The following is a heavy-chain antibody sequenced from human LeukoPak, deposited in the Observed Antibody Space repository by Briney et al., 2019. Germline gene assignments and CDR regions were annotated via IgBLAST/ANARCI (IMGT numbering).Heavy chain of an antibody. CDR3: AREISDYASAY. J-gene: IGHJ4*02. D-gene: IGHD4-17*01. V-gene: IGHV1-2*02. Sequence: ASVKVSCKASGYPFTGCYIHWVRQAPGQGPEWMGWINPNSGGTNYAQKFQGRVTMTSDTSITTAYMDLSRLTSDDTAVYYCAREISDYASAYWGQGTLVTVSS. CDR2: INPNSGGT. CDR1: GYPFTGCY.